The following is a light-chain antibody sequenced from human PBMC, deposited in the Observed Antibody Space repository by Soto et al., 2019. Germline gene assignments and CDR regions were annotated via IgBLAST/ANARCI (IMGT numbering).Light chain of an antibody. CDR3: QQYVISVT. CDR1: QSISGNY. J-gene: IGKJ5*01. CDR2: GAS. Sequence: EIVLTQSPGTLSLSPGERATLSCSASQSISGNYLAWYQQKPGQAPRLLIHGASNRATGIPERFSGSESGTDFTLTISRLEPQDSAMYYCQQYVISVTFGQGTRLEIK. V-gene: IGKV3-20*01.